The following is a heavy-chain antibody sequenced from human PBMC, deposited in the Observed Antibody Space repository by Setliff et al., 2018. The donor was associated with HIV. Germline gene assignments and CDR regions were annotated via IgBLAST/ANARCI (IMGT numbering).Heavy chain of an antibody. CDR2: VSGNGNTT. CDR3: AKTPLALVRGAQPYFDY. CDR1: GFSFTSYA. V-gene: IGHV3-23*01. D-gene: IGHD3-10*01. Sequence: PGESLKISCAASGFSFTSYAMAWVRQAPGKGLEWVSVVSGNGNTTYYADSVKGRFTISRDNSKNTVSLQMNSLIAEDSAVYYCAKTPLALVRGAQPYFDYWGQGTLVTVSS. J-gene: IGHJ4*02.